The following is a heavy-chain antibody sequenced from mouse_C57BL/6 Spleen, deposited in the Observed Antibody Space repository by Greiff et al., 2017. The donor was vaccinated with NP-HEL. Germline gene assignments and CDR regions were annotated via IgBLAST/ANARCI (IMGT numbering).Heavy chain of an antibody. CDR3: AREAIYYDYPYYFDY. D-gene: IGHD2-4*01. CDR2: INPSNGGT. CDR1: GYTFTSYW. Sequence: QVQLQQPGTELVKPGASVKLSCKASGYTFTSYWMHWVKQRPGQGLEWIGNINPSNGGTNYNEKFKSKATLTVDKSSSTAYMQLSSLTSEDSAVYYCAREAIYYDYPYYFDYWGQGTTLTVSS. J-gene: IGHJ2*01. V-gene: IGHV1-53*01.